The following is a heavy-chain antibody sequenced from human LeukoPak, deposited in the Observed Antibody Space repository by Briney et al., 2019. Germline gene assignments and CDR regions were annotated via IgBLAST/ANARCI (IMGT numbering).Heavy chain of an antibody. V-gene: IGHV3-23*01. Sequence: GGSLRLSCAASGFTFSSYAMSWVRQAPGKGLEWVSAISGSGGSTYYADSVKGRFTISRDNSKNTLYLQMNSLRAEDTAVYYCAKDPRWSMVATEGHDYWGQGTLVTVSS. CDR3: AKDPRWSMVATEGHDY. CDR1: GFTFSSYA. J-gene: IGHJ4*02. D-gene: IGHD5-12*01. CDR2: ISGSGGST.